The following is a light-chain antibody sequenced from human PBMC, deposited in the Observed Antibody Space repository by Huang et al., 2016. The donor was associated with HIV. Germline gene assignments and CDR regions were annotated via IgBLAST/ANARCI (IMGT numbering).Light chain of an antibody. V-gene: IGKV1-39*01. Sequence: DIQMTQSPSSLSASVVDRVIITCRASQDINIYLNWYQQKPGRAPKLLIYGASTLQTGGPSRFSCSRSGTDFTLTINSLQHEDFATYYCQQSYSSPLYTFGQGTKLGI. CDR2: GAS. CDR1: QDINIY. CDR3: QQSYSSPLYT. J-gene: IGKJ2*01.